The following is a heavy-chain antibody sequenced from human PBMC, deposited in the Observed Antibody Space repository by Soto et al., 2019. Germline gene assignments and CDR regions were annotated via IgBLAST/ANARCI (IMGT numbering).Heavy chain of an antibody. CDR1: GGSISSGGYS. CDR2: IYHSGST. CDR3: ARGSYSLSRGSLVV. Sequence: PSETLSLTCAVSGGSISSGGYSWSWIRQPPGKGLEWIGYIYHSGSTYYNPSLKSRVTISVDRSKNQFSLKLSSVTAADTAVYYCARGSYSLSRGSLVVWGQGTTVTVSS. V-gene: IGHV4-30-2*01. J-gene: IGHJ6*02. D-gene: IGHD1-26*01.